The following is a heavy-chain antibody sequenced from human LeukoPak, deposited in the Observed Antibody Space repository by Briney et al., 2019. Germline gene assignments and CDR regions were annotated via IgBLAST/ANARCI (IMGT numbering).Heavy chain of an antibody. Sequence: ASVKVSCKASGYTFTSYGISWVRQAPGQGLEWMGWISAYNGNTNYAQKLQGRVTMTTNTSTSTAYMELRSLRSDDTAVYYCARDSCSSTSCYGYYYYYMDVWGKGTTVTVSS. D-gene: IGHD2-2*01. CDR3: ARDSCSSTSCYGYYYYYMDV. CDR1: GYTFTSYG. V-gene: IGHV1-18*01. CDR2: ISAYNGNT. J-gene: IGHJ6*03.